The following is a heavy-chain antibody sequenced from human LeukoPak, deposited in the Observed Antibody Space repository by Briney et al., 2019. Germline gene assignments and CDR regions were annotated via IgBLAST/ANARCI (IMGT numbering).Heavy chain of an antibody. Sequence: PGGSLRLSCAASGFTFSSYEMNWVRQAPGKGLEWVSYISSSGSTIYYADSVKGRFTISRDNAKNSLYLQMNSLRAEDTAVYYCARATVGYSSGWYRDRDYYYMGVWGKGTTVTVSS. V-gene: IGHV3-48*03. CDR2: ISSSGSTI. CDR3: ARATVGYSSGWYRDRDYYYMGV. CDR1: GFTFSSYE. D-gene: IGHD6-19*01. J-gene: IGHJ6*03.